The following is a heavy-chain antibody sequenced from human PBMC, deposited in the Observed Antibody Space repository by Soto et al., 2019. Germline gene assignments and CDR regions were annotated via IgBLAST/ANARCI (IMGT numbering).Heavy chain of an antibody. V-gene: IGHV3-7*01. CDR1: GFTFNRHW. D-gene: IGHD1-1*01. CDR3: VRTGWNPPDY. J-gene: IGHJ4*02. Sequence: EVQLVESGGGLVQPGGSLRLSCAVSGFTFNRHWMSWVRQTPGKGLEWVASIKEDGSEKSYVDAVKGRFTISRENAKNLLFLKMNSLRVEDTAVYYCVRTGWNPPDYWGQGTLVTVSS. CDR2: IKEDGSEK.